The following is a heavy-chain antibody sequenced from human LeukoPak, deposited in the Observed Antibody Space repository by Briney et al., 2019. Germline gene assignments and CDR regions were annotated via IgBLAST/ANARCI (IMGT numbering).Heavy chain of an antibody. J-gene: IGHJ5*02. CDR1: GYTFTSYY. Sequence: GASVKVSCKASGYTFTSYYMHWVRQAPGQGLEWMGVINPSGDSTSYAQKFQGRVTMTRDTSTSTVYMELSSPRSEDTAIYYCAKLAASETGEGSWGQGTLVTVSS. CDR3: AKLAASETGEGS. D-gene: IGHD6-13*01. V-gene: IGHV1-46*01. CDR2: INPSGDST.